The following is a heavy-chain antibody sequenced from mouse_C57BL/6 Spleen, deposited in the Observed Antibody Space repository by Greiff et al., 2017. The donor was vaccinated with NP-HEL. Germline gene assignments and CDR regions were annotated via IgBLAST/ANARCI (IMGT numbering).Heavy chain of an antibody. J-gene: IGHJ3*01. CDR2: IDPANGNT. CDR1: GFNIKNTY. D-gene: IGHD1-1*01. CDR3: ASPFTTGAWFAY. Sequence: EVKLQESVAELVRPGASVKLSCTASGFNIKNTYMHWVKQRPEQGLEWIGRIDPANGNTKYAPKFQGKATITADTSSNTAYLQLSSLTSEDTAIYYCASPFTTGAWFAYWGQGTLVTVSA. V-gene: IGHV14-3*01.